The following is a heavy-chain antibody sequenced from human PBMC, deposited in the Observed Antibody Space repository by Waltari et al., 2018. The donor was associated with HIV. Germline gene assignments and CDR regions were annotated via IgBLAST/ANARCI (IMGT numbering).Heavy chain of an antibody. V-gene: IGHV1-69*13. D-gene: IGHD2-2*01. J-gene: IGHJ6*02. CDR3: ARVICSTTSCYDLDYYYGMDV. Sequence: QVQLVQSGAAVKKPGSSVKVSCKASGGAFTNDAFSWARQAPGQGLEWMGGIIPIFGTTNYAQKFQGRVRITADESTSTAYMDLSSLRSEDTAVYYCARVICSTTSCYDLDYYYGMDVWGQGTTVTVSS. CDR2: IIPIFGTT. CDR1: GGAFTNDA.